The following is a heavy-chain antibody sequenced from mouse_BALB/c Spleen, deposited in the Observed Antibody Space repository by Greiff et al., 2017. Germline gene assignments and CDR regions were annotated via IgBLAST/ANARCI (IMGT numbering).Heavy chain of an antibody. Sequence: EVQLQQSGPELVKPGASVTIPCKASGYTFTDYNMDWVKQSHGKSLEWIGDINPNNGGTIYNQKFKGKATLTVDKSSSTAYMELRSLTSEDTAVYYCARSDDGYYVSYAMDYWGQGTSVTVSS. CDR2: INPNNGGT. V-gene: IGHV1-18*01. CDR1: GYTFTDYN. CDR3: ARSDDGYYVSYAMDY. J-gene: IGHJ4*01. D-gene: IGHD2-3*01.